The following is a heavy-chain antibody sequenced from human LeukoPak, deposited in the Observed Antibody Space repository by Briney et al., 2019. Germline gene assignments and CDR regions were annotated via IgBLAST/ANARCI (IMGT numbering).Heavy chain of an antibody. J-gene: IGHJ6*02. CDR2: INWNGGST. D-gene: IGHD3-3*01. Sequence: GSLRLSCAASGFTFDDYGMSWVRQAPGKGLEWVSGINWNGGSTGYADSVKGRFTISRDNAKNSLYLQMNSLRAEDTALYYCAKARAYYDFWSGPDMDVWGQGTTVTVSS. CDR3: AKARAYYDFWSGPDMDV. CDR1: GFTFDDYG. V-gene: IGHV3-20*04.